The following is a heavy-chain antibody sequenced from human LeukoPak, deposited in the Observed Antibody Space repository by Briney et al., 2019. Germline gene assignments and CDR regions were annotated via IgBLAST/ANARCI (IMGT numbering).Heavy chain of an antibody. CDR3: ARHLSGITGYTYGRGIDY. D-gene: IGHD5-18*01. Sequence: GGSLRLSCAASGFTFDDSVMSWVRQVPGKGLEWVSGINWNGGSTGYVDSVKGRFTISRDNAKNSLYLQMNSLRAEDTALYYCARHLSGITGYTYGRGIDYWGQGTLVTVSS. CDR2: INWNGGST. V-gene: IGHV3-20*04. J-gene: IGHJ4*02. CDR1: GFTFDDSV.